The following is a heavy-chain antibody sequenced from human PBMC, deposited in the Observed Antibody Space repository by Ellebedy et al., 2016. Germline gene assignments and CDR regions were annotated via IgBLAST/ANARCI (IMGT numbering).Heavy chain of an antibody. D-gene: IGHD3-3*01. V-gene: IGHV3-21*01. CDR3: ARDGSEWSRDY. J-gene: IGHJ4*02. Sequence: GESLKISXTASGFTFNIAGITWVRQAPGKGLEWVATIVFSGTATYYADSLKGRFIISRDNAKNSLFLQMNSLRVEDTAVYYCARDGSEWSRDYWGQGTLVTVSS. CDR1: GFTFNIAG. CDR2: IVFSGTAT.